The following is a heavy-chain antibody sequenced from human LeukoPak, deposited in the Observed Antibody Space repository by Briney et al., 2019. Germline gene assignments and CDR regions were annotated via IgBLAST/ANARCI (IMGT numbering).Heavy chain of an antibody. CDR2: IAGDGAS. V-gene: IGHV3-23*01. Sequence: GGSLRLSCAASDSSFRSHDMSWVRQTLEKGLEWVSSIAGDGASFYADSVKGRFTISRDNSKNTLDLQMSSLRAEDTAVYYCARSNTMTSNYYYGMDVWGQGTTVTVSS. CDR1: DSSFRSHD. CDR3: ARSNTMTSNYYYGMDV. J-gene: IGHJ6*02. D-gene: IGHD4-11*01.